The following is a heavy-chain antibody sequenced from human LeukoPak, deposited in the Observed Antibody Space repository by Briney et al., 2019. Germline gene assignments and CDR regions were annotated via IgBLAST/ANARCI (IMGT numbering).Heavy chain of an antibody. CDR2: ISGDGGST. CDR1: GFTFDDYA. Sequence: PGGSLRLSCAASGFTFDDYAMHWVRQAPGKGLEWVSLISGDGGSTYYADSVKGRFTISRDNSKNSLYLQMNSLRTEDTALYYCAKDIQGYCSSTSCPPGDVWGKGTTVTVSS. V-gene: IGHV3-43*02. J-gene: IGHJ6*04. D-gene: IGHD2-2*01. CDR3: AKDIQGYCSSTSCPPGDV.